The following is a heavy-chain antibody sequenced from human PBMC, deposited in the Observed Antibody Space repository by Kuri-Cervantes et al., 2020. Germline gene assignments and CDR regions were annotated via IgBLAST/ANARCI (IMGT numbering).Heavy chain of an antibody. V-gene: IGHV3-9*01. CDR2: INWNSNRI. CDR3: AKGDHYYYYYMDV. CDR1: GFTFDDYA. J-gene: IGHJ6*03. Sequence: SLKISCAASGFTFDDYAMHWVRQAPGKGLEWVSGINWNSNRIGYADSVKGRFTISRDNSRNTLYLQMNSLGAEDTAVYYCAKGDHYYYYYMDVWGKGTTVTVSS. D-gene: IGHD2-21*02.